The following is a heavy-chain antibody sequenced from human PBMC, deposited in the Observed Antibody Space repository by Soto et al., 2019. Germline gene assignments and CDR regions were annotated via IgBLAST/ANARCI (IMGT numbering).Heavy chain of an antibody. CDR1: GFTFSSYA. CDR3: ARAAVVSSTHWFDP. V-gene: IGHV3-30-3*01. D-gene: IGHD2-2*01. J-gene: IGHJ5*02. Sequence: QVQLEESGGGVVQPGRSLRLSCAASGFTFSSYAMHWVRQAPGKGLEWVAVISYDGSNKYYADSVKGRFTISRDNSKNTLYLQMNSLRAEDTAVYYCARAAVVSSTHWFDPWGQGTLVTVSS. CDR2: ISYDGSNK.